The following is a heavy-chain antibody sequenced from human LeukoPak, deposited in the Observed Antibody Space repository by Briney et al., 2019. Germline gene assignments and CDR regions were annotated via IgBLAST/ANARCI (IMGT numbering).Heavy chain of an antibody. CDR2: ISSSCGTK. Sequence: GGSLRLSCAASGFAFSNYEMKWVRQAPGKGLEWVSYISSSCGTKYYVDCVEGRFIISRDNAKNSLFLQMNSLRPEDTAVYHCVRDGEYMIRGVKSFDYWGQGTLVTVSS. J-gene: IGHJ4*02. CDR3: VRDGEYMIRGVKSFDY. CDR1: GFAFSNYE. V-gene: IGHV3-48*03. D-gene: IGHD3-10*01.